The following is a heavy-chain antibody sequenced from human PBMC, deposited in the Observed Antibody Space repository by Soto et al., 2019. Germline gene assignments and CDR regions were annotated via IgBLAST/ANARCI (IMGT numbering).Heavy chain of an antibody. Sequence: SETLSLTCTVSGGSISSGDYYWSWIRQPPGKGLEWIGYICYSGSTYYNPSLKSRLTISVDTPKNQFSLKLSSVTAADTAVYYCASSRYGYTFYDYWGQGTLVTVSS. CDR3: ASSRYGYTFYDY. D-gene: IGHD5-18*01. CDR1: GGSISSGDYY. V-gene: IGHV4-30-4*01. J-gene: IGHJ4*02. CDR2: ICYSGST.